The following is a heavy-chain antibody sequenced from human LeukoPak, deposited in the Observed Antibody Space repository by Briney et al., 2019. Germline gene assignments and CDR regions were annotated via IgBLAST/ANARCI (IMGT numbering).Heavy chain of an antibody. CDR2: ISGSGGST. CDR3: AKDLIGPGRAFDI. D-gene: IGHD3/OR15-3a*01. V-gene: IGHV3-23*01. Sequence: AGGSLRLSCAASGFTFSSYAMSWVRQAPGKGLEWVSAISGSGGSTYYADSVKGRFTISRDNSKNTLYLQMNSLRAEDTAVYYCAKDLIGPGRAFDIWGQGTMVAVSS. J-gene: IGHJ3*02. CDR1: GFTFSSYA.